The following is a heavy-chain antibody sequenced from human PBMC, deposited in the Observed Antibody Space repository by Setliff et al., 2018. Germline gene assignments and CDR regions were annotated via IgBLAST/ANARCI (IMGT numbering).Heavy chain of an antibody. Sequence: PGGSLRLSCVGSGFPLGDYGMDWVRQTPGKGLVWVSRINSVGSRTYYADSVKGRFTISRDNAKNSAYLQMNSLRAEDTAIYYCARANTTGYYYFDYWGQGTLVTVSS. CDR2: INSVGSRT. D-gene: IGHD3-9*01. CDR3: ARANTTGYYYFDY. V-gene: IGHV3-74*01. J-gene: IGHJ4*02. CDR1: GFPLGDYG.